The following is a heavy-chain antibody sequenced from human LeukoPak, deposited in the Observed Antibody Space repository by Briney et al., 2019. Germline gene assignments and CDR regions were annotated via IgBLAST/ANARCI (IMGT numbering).Heavy chain of an antibody. V-gene: IGHV5-51*01. Sequence: GESLKISGKGGGYSFSNYWIWCRRQLRGELLELVGISYTGDSDTRYSPSFQGHVTISADKYISTAYLQSSSLSASDAAMYYCARSSVTKGTTTQGYYYGMDVWGQGTTVTVSS. J-gene: IGHJ6*02. D-gene: IGHD4-17*01. CDR3: ARSSVTKGTTTQGYYYGMDV. CDR1: GYSFSNYW. CDR2: SYTGDSDT.